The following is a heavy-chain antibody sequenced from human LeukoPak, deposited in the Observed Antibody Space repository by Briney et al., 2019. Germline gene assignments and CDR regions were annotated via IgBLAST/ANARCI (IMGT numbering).Heavy chain of an antibody. CDR1: GDSVSSNSAA. CDR2: TYYRSKWYN. J-gene: IGHJ6*03. D-gene: IGHD6-19*01. CDR3: ARVVIAVAGSESYYYYMDV. V-gene: IGHV6-1*01. Sequence: SQTLSLTCAISGDSVSSNSAAWSWIRQSPSRGLEWLGRTYYRSKWYNDYAVSVKSRITINPDTSKNQFSLQLNSVTPEDTAVYYCARVVIAVAGSESYYYYMDVWGKGTTVTVSS.